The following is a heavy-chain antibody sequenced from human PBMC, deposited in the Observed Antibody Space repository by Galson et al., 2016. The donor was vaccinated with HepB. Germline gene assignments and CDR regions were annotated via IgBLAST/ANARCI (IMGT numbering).Heavy chain of an antibody. CDR3: ANHRG. J-gene: IGHJ4*02. CDR2: IYSLNRT. V-gene: IGHV3-53*01. D-gene: IGHD1-14*01. CDR1: GFSVSTNY. Sequence: SLRLSCAASGFSVSTNYMTWVRQAPGKGLEWVSVIYSLNRTYYADSVKGRFSISRDNAKNSLYLEMNSLRAEDTAVYYCANHRGWGQGTLVTVSS.